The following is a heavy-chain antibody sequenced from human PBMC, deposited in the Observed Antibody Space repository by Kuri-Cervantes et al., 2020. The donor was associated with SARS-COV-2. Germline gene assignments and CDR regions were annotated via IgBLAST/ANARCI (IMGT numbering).Heavy chain of an antibody. CDR1: GFTFSSYA. D-gene: IGHD3-9*01. CDR2: ISGSGGST. Sequence: LSLTCAASGFTFSSYAMSWVRQAPGKGLEWFSAISGSGGSTYYADSVKGRFTISRDNSKNTLYLQMNSLRAEDTAVYYCAKADWANYYYYYGMDVWGQGTTVTVSS. V-gene: IGHV3-23*01. J-gene: IGHJ6*02. CDR3: AKADWANYYYYYGMDV.